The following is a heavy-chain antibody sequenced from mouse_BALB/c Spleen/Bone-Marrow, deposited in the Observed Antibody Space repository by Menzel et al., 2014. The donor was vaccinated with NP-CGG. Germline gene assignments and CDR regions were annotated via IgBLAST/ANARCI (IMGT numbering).Heavy chain of an antibody. J-gene: IGHJ4*01. Sequence: VQLRESGAELVRPGASVKISCKAFGYTFTSHHINWVKQRPGQGLDWIGYINPYNDYTSYNQRFKGKATLTVDKSSSTAYMELSSLTSEDSAVYYCATEVSGIYYAMDYWGQGTSVTVSS. CDR2: INPYNDYT. CDR3: ATEVSGIYYAMDY. CDR1: GYTFTSHH. V-gene: IGHV1S45*01. D-gene: IGHD2-10*02.